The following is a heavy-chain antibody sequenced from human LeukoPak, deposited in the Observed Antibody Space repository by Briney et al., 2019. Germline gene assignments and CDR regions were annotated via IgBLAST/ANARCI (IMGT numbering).Heavy chain of an antibody. V-gene: IGHV3-74*01. Sequence: PGGSLRLSCAASGFTFSTYWVHWVRQAPGKGLVWVSRINPDGSSTTYADSVKGRFTISRENAKNPLYLQMNSLRAEDTAVYYCAREYSSWFDSWGQGTLVTVSS. CDR1: GFTFSTYW. J-gene: IGHJ5*01. CDR3: AREYSSWFDS. CDR2: INPDGSST. D-gene: IGHD6-13*01.